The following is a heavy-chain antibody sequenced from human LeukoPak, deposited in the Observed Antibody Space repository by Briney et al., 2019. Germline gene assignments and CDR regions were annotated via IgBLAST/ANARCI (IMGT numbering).Heavy chain of an antibody. CDR1: GGSISSGDYY. CDR2: MYYSGST. V-gene: IGHV4-30-4*01. D-gene: IGHD3-22*01. CDR3: ARPYYYDSRIDP. J-gene: IGHJ5*02. Sequence: SETLSLTCTVSGGSISSGDYYWSWIRQPPGKGLEWIAYMYYSGSTYYNPSLKSRVTMSADTSKNQLSLKLSSVTATDTAVYYCARPYYYDSRIDPWGQGILVTVSS.